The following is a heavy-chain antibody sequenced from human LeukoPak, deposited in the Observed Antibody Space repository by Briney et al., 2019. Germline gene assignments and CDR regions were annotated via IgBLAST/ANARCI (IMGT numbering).Heavy chain of an antibody. Sequence: ASVKVSCKASGYTFTSYDTNWVRQATGQGLEWMGWMNPNSGNTGYAQKFQGRVTITRNTSISTAYMELSSLRSEDTAVYYCASSNSLLDAFDIWGQGTMVTVSS. CDR3: ASSNSLLDAFDI. CDR1: GYTFTSYD. CDR2: MNPNSGNT. J-gene: IGHJ3*02. V-gene: IGHV1-8*03. D-gene: IGHD2/OR15-2a*01.